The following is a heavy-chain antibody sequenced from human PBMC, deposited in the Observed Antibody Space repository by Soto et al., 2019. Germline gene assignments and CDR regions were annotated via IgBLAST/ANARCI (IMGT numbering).Heavy chain of an antibody. J-gene: IGHJ6*02. CDR3: ARRPGPKLELQSGMDV. D-gene: IGHD1-7*01. V-gene: IGHV5-51*01. CDR1: GYSFTSYW. CDR2: IYPGDSDT. Sequence: GEALKISCKGSGYSFTSYWIGWVRQMPGKGLEWMGIIYPGDSDTRYSLSFQGQVTISADKSISTAYLQWSSLKASDTAMYYCARRPGPKLELQSGMDVWGQGTTVTVSS.